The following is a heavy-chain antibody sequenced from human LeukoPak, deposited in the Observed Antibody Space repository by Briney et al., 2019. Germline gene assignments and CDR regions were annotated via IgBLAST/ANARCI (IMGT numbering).Heavy chain of an antibody. D-gene: IGHD6-19*01. Sequence: GGSLRLSCAASGFTFSSYDMHWVRQATGKGLKWVSAIGTAGDTYYPGSVKGRFTISRENAKNSLYLQMNSLRAEDTAVYYCARVGYSSGWTGGPNDYWGQGTLVTVSS. V-gene: IGHV3-13*01. CDR1: GFTFSSYD. CDR3: ARVGYSSGWTGGPNDY. J-gene: IGHJ4*02. CDR2: IGTAGDT.